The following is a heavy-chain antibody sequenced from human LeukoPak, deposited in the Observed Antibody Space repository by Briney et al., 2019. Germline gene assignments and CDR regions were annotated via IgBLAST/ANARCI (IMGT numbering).Heavy chain of an antibody. CDR2: IYPGDSDT. CDR1: GYRFTSYW. V-gene: IGHV5-51*01. J-gene: IGHJ5*02. CDR3: ARQYNWNSRGFDP. D-gene: IGHD1-7*01. Sequence: GESLKISCKGSGYRFTSYWIGWVRQMPGKGLEWMGIIYPGDSDTRYSPSFQGQVTISADKSISTAYLQWSSLKASDTAMYYCARQYNWNSRGFDPWGQGTLVTVSS.